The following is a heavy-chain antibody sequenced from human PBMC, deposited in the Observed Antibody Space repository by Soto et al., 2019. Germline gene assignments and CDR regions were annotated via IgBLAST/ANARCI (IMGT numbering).Heavy chain of an antibody. CDR1: TSTFRTYG. J-gene: IGHJ4*02. CDR3: AREAGCNGGECNVYFDY. CDR2: ISYDSIST. D-gene: IGHD2-8*02. Sequence: QVQLVESGGGVVQPGRPLRLSCVASTSTFRTYGMHWVRQAPGKGLEWVAVISYDSISTGYGDSVRGRFTISRDNSKNTLYLQMNSLTTEDTAVYYFAREAGCNGGECNVYFDYWGQGTLVTVSS. V-gene: IGHV3-30*03.